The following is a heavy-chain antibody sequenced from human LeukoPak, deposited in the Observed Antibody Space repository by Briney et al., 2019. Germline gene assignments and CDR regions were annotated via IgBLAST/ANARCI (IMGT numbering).Heavy chain of an antibody. CDR1: GGSISSSTYY. J-gene: IGHJ4*02. CDR2: IYYSGST. V-gene: IGHV4-39*07. CDR3: VRADGRDGYKGLLYS. D-gene: IGHD5-24*01. Sequence: KPSETLSLTCTVSGGSISSSTYYWGWIRQPPGMGLEWIGSIYYSGSTDYNPSLKSRVTLSVDTSKNQLSLRLTSVTAADAAVYFCVRADGRDGYKGLLYSWGQGTLVTVSS.